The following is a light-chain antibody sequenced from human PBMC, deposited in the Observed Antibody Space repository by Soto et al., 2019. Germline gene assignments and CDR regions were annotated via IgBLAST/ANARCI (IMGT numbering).Light chain of an antibody. J-gene: IGLJ2*01. CDR2: DVG. CDR1: SSDVGGYNY. V-gene: IGLV2-8*01. CDR3: SSYGGRKNLL. Sequence: HSALTQPPSASGSPGQSVTISCTGTSSDVGGYNYVSWYQQHPGKAPKLMIYDVGKRPSGVPDRFSGSKSGNTASLTVSGLQAEDEADYYCSSYGGRKNLLFGGGTKLTVL.